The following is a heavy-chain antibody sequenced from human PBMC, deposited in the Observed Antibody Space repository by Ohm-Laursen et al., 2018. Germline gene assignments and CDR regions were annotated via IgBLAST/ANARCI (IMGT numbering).Heavy chain of an antibody. J-gene: IGHJ4*02. V-gene: IGHV1-2*02. CDR3: ARDVIGLVVITHSPLDY. CDR1: GYTFTGYY. Sequence: ASVKVSCKASGYTFTGYYMHWVRQAPGQGLEWMGWNNPNSGGTNYAQKFQGRVTMTRDTSISTAYMELSRLRSDDTAVYYCARDVIGLVVITHSPLDYWGQGTLVTVSS. CDR2: NNPNSGGT. D-gene: IGHD3-22*01.